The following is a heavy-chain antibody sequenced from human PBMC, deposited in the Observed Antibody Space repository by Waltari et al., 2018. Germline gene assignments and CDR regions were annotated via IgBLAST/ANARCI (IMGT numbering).Heavy chain of an antibody. J-gene: IGHJ3*02. CDR1: GGSISSRYSS. V-gene: IGHV4-30-4*08. D-gene: IGHD6-19*01. CDR3: ASDTVADAFDI. Sequence: QVQLQESGPGLVKPSQTLSLTCTVSGGSISSRYSSWSWIRQPPGKGLEWIGYIYYSGSTYYNPSLKSRVTISVDTSKNQFALKLSSVTAADTAVYYCASDTVADAFDIWGQGTMVTVSS. CDR2: IYYSGST.